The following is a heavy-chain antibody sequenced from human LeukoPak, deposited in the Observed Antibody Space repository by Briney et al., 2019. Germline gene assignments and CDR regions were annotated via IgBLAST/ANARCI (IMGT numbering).Heavy chain of an antibody. Sequence: GGSLRLSCAASGFTFSSYAMNWVRQAPGKGLEWVSGISGSGGNTYYADSVKGRSTISRDNSKSTLYLQMNSLRAEDTAVYYCTKINAYHYDSSGYYFDYWGQGTLVTVSS. J-gene: IGHJ4*02. CDR2: ISGSGGNT. V-gene: IGHV3-23*01. D-gene: IGHD3-22*01. CDR1: GFTFSSYA. CDR3: TKINAYHYDSSGYYFDY.